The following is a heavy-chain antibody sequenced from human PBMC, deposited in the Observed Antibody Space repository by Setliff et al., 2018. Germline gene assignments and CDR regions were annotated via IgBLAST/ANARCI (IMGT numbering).Heavy chain of an antibody. D-gene: IGHD6-6*01. CDR1: GGSFSDYY. V-gene: IGHV4-34*01. CDR2: INHSGNT. CDR3: ARGRNVAARLFDS. J-gene: IGHJ4*02. Sequence: KPSETLSLTCAASGGSFSDYYWTWIRQPPGKGLEWIGEINHSGNTKSKPSLKSRVTITVDPSKNQFSLKLNSVTTADTAVHYCARGRNVAARLFDSWGQGTLVTVSS.